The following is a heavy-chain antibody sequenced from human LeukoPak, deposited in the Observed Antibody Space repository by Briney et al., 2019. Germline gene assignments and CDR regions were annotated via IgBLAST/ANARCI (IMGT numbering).Heavy chain of an antibody. CDR2: IYYSGST. V-gene: IGHV4-59*11. D-gene: IGHD2-2*01. J-gene: IGHJ4*02. Sequence: SETLSLTCTVSGGSISSHCWSWIRQPPGKGLEWIGCIYYSGSTNYNPSLKSRITISVDTSKNQFSLKLSSVTAADTAVYYCARDRVPAALHFDYWGQGTLVTVSS. CDR1: GGSISSHC. CDR3: ARDRVPAALHFDY.